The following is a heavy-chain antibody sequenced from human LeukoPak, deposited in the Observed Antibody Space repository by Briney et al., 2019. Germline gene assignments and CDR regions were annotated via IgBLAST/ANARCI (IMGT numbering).Heavy chain of an antibody. D-gene: IGHD6-19*01. CDR3: ARDQKAVAGSVGDFDY. CDR1: GFTFSSYS. Sequence: GSLRLSCAASGFTFSSYSMNWVRQAPGKGLEWVSYISSSSSTIYYADSVKGRFTISRDNAKNSLYLQMNSLRAEDTAVYYCARDQKAVAGSVGDFDYWGQGTLVTVSS. J-gene: IGHJ4*02. V-gene: IGHV3-48*01. CDR2: ISSSSSTI.